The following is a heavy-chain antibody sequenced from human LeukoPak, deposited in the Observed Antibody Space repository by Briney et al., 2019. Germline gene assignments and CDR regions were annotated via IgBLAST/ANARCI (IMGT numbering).Heavy chain of an antibody. V-gene: IGHV4-34*01. CDR2: INHSGST. CDR1: GGSFSGYY. D-gene: IGHD5-18*01. CDR3: ARSRYSYGVTKYYFDY. J-gene: IGHJ4*02. Sequence: SETLSLTCAVYGGSFSGYYWSWIRQPPGKGLEWIGEINHSGSTNYNPSLKSRVTISVDTSKNQFSLKLSSVTAADTAVYYCARSRYSYGVTKYYFDYWGQGTLVTVSS.